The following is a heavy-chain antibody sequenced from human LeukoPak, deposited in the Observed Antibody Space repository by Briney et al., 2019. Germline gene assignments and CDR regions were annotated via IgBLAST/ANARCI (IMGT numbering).Heavy chain of an antibody. D-gene: IGHD6-13*01. CDR2: ISWNSGSI. V-gene: IGHV3-9*01. CDR1: GFTFDDYA. Sequence: PGRSLRLSCAASGFTFDDYAMHWVRQAPGKGLERVSGISWNSGSIGYADSVKGRFTISRDNAKNSLYLQMNSLRAEDTALYYCVAAAGNDYYYYGMDVWGQGTTVTASS. J-gene: IGHJ6*02. CDR3: VAAAGNDYYYYGMDV.